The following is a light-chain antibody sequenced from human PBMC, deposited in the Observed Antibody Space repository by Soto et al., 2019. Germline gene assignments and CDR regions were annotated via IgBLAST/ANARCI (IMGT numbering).Light chain of an antibody. J-gene: IGKJ1*01. V-gene: IGKV3-15*01. Sequence: EIGMTQSPATLSVSPGERATLSCRASQSVSSNLAWYQQKPGQAPRLLIYGVYTRATGIPARFSGSGSGTEFTLTISSLQSEDFAVYYCQQYNNWPPWTFGQGTKVEIK. CDR3: QQYNNWPPWT. CDR1: QSVSSN. CDR2: GVY.